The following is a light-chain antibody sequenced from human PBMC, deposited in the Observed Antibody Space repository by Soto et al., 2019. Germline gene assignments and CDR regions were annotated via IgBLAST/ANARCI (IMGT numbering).Light chain of an antibody. CDR1: SSNIGAGYD. V-gene: IGLV1-40*01. CDR3: QSYDSSLSAVV. CDR2: GNN. Sequence: QSVLTQPPSVSGAPGQRVTISCTGSSSNIGAGYDVHWYQQLPGTAPKLLIYGNNNRPSGVPDRFSGSKSGTSASLAITGLQDEDEADYYCQSYDSSLSAVVFGGGTKVTVL. J-gene: IGLJ2*01.